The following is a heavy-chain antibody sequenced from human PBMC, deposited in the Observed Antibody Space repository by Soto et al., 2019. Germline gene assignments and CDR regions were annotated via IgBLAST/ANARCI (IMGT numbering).Heavy chain of an antibody. V-gene: IGHV1-46*01. J-gene: IGHJ4*02. CDR1: GYPFTTYH. D-gene: IGHD3-10*01. Sequence: QVQLVQSGAEVKKPGASVKVSCKASGYPFTTYHLHWVRQAPGQGLEWMGIVYVTGTGTRSAQKFQGRLTMTRDRSTSTVYMELSSLRSEDTAVYYCARPEAYGSGSYYFDSWGQGTLVTVSS. CDR2: VYVTGTGT. CDR3: ARPEAYGSGSYYFDS.